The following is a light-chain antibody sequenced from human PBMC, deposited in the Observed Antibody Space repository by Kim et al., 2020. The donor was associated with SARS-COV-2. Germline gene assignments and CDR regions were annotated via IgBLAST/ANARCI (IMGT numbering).Light chain of an antibody. CDR1: SSNIGIYT. CDR3: ATWDDSLNGMV. CDR2: SNN. Sequence: GQRVTISCSGSSSNIGIYTVNWYQHLPGTAPKLLIYSNNQRPSGVPDRFSGSKSGTSASLAISGLQSEDESDYYCATWDDSLNGMVFGGGTKVTVL. J-gene: IGLJ2*01. V-gene: IGLV1-44*01.